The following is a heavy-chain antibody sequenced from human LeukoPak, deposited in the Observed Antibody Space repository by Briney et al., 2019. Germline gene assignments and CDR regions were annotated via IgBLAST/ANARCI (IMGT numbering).Heavy chain of an antibody. CDR1: GFTFSSYA. V-gene: IGHV3-66*01. Sequence: GGSLRLSCAASGFTFSSYAMSWVRQAPGKGLEWVSVIYSGGSTYYADSVKGRFTISRDNSKNTLYLQMNSLRAEDTAVYYCAREGYDYVWGSYREYYFDYWGQGTLVTVSS. D-gene: IGHD3-16*02. CDR3: AREGYDYVWGSYREYYFDY. J-gene: IGHJ4*02. CDR2: IYSGGST.